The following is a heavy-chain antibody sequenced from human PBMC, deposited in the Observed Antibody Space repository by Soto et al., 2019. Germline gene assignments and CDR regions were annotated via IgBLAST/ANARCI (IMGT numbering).Heavy chain of an antibody. CDR1: GGSFSGYY. Sequence: QVQLQQWGAGLLKPSETLSLTCAVYGGSFSGYYWSWIRQPPGKGLEWIGEINHSGSTNYNPSLKSRVTISVGTAKNQFSLKLSSVTAADTAVYYCARASDSSGSWGQGTLVTVSS. V-gene: IGHV4-34*01. D-gene: IGHD3-22*01. CDR2: INHSGST. J-gene: IGHJ4*02. CDR3: ARASDSSGS.